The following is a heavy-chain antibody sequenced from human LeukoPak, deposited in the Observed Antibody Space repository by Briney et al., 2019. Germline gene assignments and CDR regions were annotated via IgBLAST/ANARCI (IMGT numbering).Heavy chain of an antibody. V-gene: IGHV3-7*03. CDR3: ARDPVAVAGTYYFDY. Sequence: GGSLRLSCAASGFTFSSYWMSWVRQAPGKGLEWVANIKQDGSEKYYVDSVKGRFTISRDNAKNSLYLQMNSLRAEDTALYYCARDPVAVAGTYYFDYWGQGTLVTVSS. CDR1: GFTFSSYW. D-gene: IGHD6-19*01. J-gene: IGHJ4*02. CDR2: IKQDGSEK.